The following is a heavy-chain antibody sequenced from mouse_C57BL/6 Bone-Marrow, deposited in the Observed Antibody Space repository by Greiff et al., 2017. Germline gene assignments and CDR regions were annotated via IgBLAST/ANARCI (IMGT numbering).Heavy chain of an antibody. CDR3: ARLGSTMVTTGFAY. J-gene: IGHJ3*01. V-gene: IGHV5-9*01. Sequence: EVMLVESGGGLVKPGGSLKLSCAASGFTFSSYTMSWVRQTPEKRLEWVATISGGGGNTYYPDSVKGRFTISRDNAKNTLYLQMSSLRSEDTALYYCARLGSTMVTTGFAYWGQGTLVTVSA. CDR2: ISGGGGNT. D-gene: IGHD2-2*01. CDR1: GFTFSSYT.